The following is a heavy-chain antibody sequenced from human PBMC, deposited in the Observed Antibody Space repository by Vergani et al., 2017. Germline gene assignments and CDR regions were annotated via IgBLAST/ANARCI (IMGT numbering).Heavy chain of an antibody. Sequence: VQLVQSGAEVKKPGASVKVSCKVSGYTLNELSMHWVRQAPGKGLEWMGGFDPEDGETIYAQKFQGRVTMTEDTSTDTAYMELSSLRPEDTAVYYCATGPVTMVRGVIKKGYYFDYWGQGTLVTVSS. V-gene: IGHV1-24*01. CDR3: ATGPVTMVRGVIKKGYYFDY. CDR2: FDPEDGET. J-gene: IGHJ4*02. CDR1: GYTLNELS. D-gene: IGHD3-10*01.